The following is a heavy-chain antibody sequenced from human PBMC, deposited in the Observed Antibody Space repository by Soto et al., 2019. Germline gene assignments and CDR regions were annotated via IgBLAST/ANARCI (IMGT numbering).Heavy chain of an antibody. D-gene: IGHD1-26*01. CDR3: ARGGAFHFFDY. CDR1: GVSFSGYS. Sequence: GGSLRLSCAGSGVSFSGYSVNWVRQTPGQGLEWISYISSSSATIYYAGSVRGRFTISRDNAKNSLYLQMNSLRDEDTAVYYCARGGAFHFFDYWGQGALVTVSS. CDR2: ISSSSATI. J-gene: IGHJ4*02. V-gene: IGHV3-48*02.